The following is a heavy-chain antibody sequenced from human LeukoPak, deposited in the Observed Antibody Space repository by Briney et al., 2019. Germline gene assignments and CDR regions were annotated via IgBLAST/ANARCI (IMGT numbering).Heavy chain of an antibody. CDR3: ARIYGDPQIDY. Sequence: PGGSLRLSCAASGFTFSSYAMHWVRQAPGKGLEWVAVISYDGSNKYYADSVKGRLTISRDNSKNTLYLQMNSLRAEDTAVYYCARIYGDPQIDYWGQGTLVTVSS. CDR1: GFTFSSYA. J-gene: IGHJ4*02. CDR2: ISYDGSNK. V-gene: IGHV3-30-3*01. D-gene: IGHD4-17*01.